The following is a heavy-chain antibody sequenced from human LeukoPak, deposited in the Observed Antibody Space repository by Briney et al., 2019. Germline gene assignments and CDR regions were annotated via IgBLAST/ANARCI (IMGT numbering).Heavy chain of an antibody. CDR3: AISTVDTAMDPLFDY. D-gene: IGHD5-18*01. J-gene: IGHJ4*02. CDR2: MNPNSGNT. CDR1: GGTFSSYA. V-gene: IGHV1-8*02. Sequence: GASVKVSCKASGGTFSSYAISWVRQAPGQGLEWMGWMNPNSGNTGYAQKFQGRVTMTRNTSISTAYMELSSLRSEDTAVYYCAISTVDTAMDPLFDYWGQGTLVTVSS.